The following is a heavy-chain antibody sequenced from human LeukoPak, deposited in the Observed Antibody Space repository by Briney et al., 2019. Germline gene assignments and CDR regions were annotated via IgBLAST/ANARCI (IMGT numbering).Heavy chain of an antibody. V-gene: IGHV3-23*01. Sequence: SGGSLSLSCAVSGFTSSSYAMSWVRQAPGKGRGWVSAISGSGDSTYYADSVKGGFTISRDNSKSTPYLQLNTLTAKDTAVYYCAKGADYDIWSGLNWFDPWGQGTLVTVSS. CDR1: GFTSSSYA. CDR2: ISGSGDST. CDR3: AKGADYDIWSGLNWFDP. J-gene: IGHJ5*02. D-gene: IGHD3-3*01.